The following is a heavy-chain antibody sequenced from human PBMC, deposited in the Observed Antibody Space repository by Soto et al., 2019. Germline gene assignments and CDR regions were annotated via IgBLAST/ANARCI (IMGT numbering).Heavy chain of an antibody. V-gene: IGHV1-18*01. CDR1: GYTFTSYG. CDR3: ARDFYYDSSGYYYRSWFDP. J-gene: IGHJ5*02. Sequence: ASVKVSCKASGYTFTSYGISWVRQAPGQGLEWMGWISAYNGNTSYAQKLQGRVTMTTDTSTSTAYMELRSLRSDDTAVYYCARDFYYDSSGYYYRSWFDPWGQGTLVTVSS. CDR2: ISAYNGNT. D-gene: IGHD3-22*01.